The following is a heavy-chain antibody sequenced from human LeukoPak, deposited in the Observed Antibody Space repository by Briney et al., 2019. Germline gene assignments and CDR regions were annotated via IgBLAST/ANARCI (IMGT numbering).Heavy chain of an antibody. D-gene: IGHD5-12*01. V-gene: IGHV3-23*01. CDR2: ISGSGDNT. CDR1: GFTFSTYV. CDR3: AKGSGYDTDLDY. J-gene: IGHJ4*02. Sequence: PGGSLRLSCAASGFTFSTYVMSWVRQAPGKGLEWVSGISGSGDNTYYADSVKGRFTISRDNPKNTLYLQMNSLRAEDAAVYYCAKGSGYDTDLDYWGQGTLVSVSS.